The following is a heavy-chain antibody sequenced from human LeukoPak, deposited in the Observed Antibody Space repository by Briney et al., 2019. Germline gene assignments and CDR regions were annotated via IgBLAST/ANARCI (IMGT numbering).Heavy chain of an antibody. D-gene: IGHD2-15*01. Sequence: SETLSLTCAVYGGSFSGYYWSWIRQPPGKGPEWIGEINHSGGTNYNPSLKSRVTISVDTSKNQFSLKLSSVTAADTAVYYCARGSDIVVVVAATTSGYLDYWGQGTLVTVSS. CDR1: GGSFSGYY. CDR3: ARGSDIVVVVAATTSGYLDY. J-gene: IGHJ4*02. CDR2: INHSGGT. V-gene: IGHV4-34*01.